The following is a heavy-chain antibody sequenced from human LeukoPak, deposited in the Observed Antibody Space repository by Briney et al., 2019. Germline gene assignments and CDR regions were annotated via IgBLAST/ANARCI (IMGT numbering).Heavy chain of an antibody. V-gene: IGHV1-69*05. CDR2: IIPIFGTV. Sequence: GASVKVSCKASGGTFSSYAISWVRQAPGQGLEWMGGIIPIFGTVNYAQKFQGRVTMTRDMSTSTVYMELSSLRSEDTALYYCARGVHVRVYDSNPHYGHYWGQGTLVTVSS. CDR1: GGTFSSYA. CDR3: ARGVHVRVYDSNPHYGHY. D-gene: IGHD3-22*01. J-gene: IGHJ4*02.